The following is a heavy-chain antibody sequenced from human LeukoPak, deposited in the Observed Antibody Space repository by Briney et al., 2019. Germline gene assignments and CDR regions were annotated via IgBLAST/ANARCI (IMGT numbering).Heavy chain of an antibody. V-gene: IGHV4-39*07. CDR2: IYYSGST. CDR3: ARGLTLGEGGAFDY. Sequence: SETLSLTCTVSGGSISSSSYYWGWIRQPPGKGLEWIGSIYYSGSTYYNPSLKSRVTISVDTSENQFFLKLSSVTAADTAVYYCARGLTLGEGGAFDYWGQGTLVTVSS. J-gene: IGHJ4*02. CDR1: GGSISSSSYY. D-gene: IGHD3-10*01.